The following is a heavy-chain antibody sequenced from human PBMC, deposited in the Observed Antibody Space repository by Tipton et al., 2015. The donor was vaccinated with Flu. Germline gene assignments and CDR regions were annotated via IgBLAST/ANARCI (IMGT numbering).Heavy chain of an antibody. V-gene: IGHV4-30-2*01. J-gene: IGHJ4*02. D-gene: IGHD4-11*01. Sequence: TLSLTCVVSGGSISSGGYSWSWIRQPPGKGLGWIGYIYHSGTTYYNPSLKSRVTISVDRSKNQFSLKLSSVTAADTAVYYCARDGGTLTTVFDYWGQGTLVTVSS. CDR2: IYHSGTT. CDR1: GGSISSGGYS. CDR3: ARDGGTLTTVFDY.